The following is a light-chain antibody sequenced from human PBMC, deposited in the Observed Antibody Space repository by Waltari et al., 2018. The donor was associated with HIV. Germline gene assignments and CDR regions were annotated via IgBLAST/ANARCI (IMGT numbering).Light chain of an antibody. CDR1: QSFSSSY. J-gene: IGKJ2*01. CDR3: QQYGSSRYT. Sequence: EIVLTQSPGTLSLSPGERATLSCRASQSFSSSYLAWYQQKPGQAPRLLIYGISSRVTGTPDRFSGSVSGTDFTLTISRLEPEDFAVYYCQQYGSSRYTFGQGTKLEIK. CDR2: GIS. V-gene: IGKV3-20*01.